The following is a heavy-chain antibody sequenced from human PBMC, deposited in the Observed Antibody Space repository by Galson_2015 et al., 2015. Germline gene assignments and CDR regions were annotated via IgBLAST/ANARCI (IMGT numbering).Heavy chain of an antibody. CDR1: GFTFDDYA. CDR2: ISWNSGTV. J-gene: IGHJ6*02. Sequence: SLRLSCAASGFTFDDYAMNWVRLAPGKGLEWVSTISWNSGTVGYADSVKGRFTISRDNAKSTLYLQMNSLRGEDTAVYHCAKATMLRGEFYFYGMDVWVQGTTVTVS. V-gene: IGHV3-9*01. CDR3: AKATMLRGEFYFYGMDV. D-gene: IGHD3-10*01.